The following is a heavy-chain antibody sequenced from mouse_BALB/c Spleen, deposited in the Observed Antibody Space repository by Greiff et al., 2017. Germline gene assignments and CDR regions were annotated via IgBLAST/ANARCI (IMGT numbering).Heavy chain of an antibody. CDR1: GDSITSGY. D-gene: IGHD1-1*01. V-gene: IGHV3-8*02. CDR3: ASYYGSSYAMDY. Sequence: EVQRVESGPSLVKPSQTLSLTCSVTGDSITSGYWNWIRKFPGNKLEYMGYISYSGSTYYNPSLKSRISITRDTSKNQYYLQLNSVTTEDTATYYCASYYGSSYAMDYWGQGTSVTVSS. J-gene: IGHJ4*01. CDR2: ISYSGST.